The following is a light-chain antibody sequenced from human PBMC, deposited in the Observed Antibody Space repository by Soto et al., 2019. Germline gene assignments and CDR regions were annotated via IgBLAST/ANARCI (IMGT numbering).Light chain of an antibody. CDR2: VAS. J-gene: IGKJ2*01. CDR1: QSVSSN. CDR3: QQYNNWPPYT. Sequence: EIVRTQAPSTLSVSPGETATLSSMAMQSVSSNLSGYQQKPCHAPWLLICVASTRATGLPARFSGSGSGTEFTLTISSLQSEDFAVYYCQQYNNWPPYTFGPGTKLEIK. V-gene: IGKV3-15*01.